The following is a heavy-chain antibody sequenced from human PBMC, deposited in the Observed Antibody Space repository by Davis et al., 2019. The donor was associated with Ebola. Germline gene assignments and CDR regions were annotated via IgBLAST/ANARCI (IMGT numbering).Heavy chain of an antibody. CDR3: ARISWVRGWFDP. D-gene: IGHD1-26*01. Sequence: GESLKISCAASGFTFSSYAMSWVRQAPGKGLVWVSRINSDGSSTSYADSVKGRFTISRDNAKNTLYLQMNSLRAEDTAVYYCARISWVRGWFDPWGQGTLVTVSS. J-gene: IGHJ5*02. V-gene: IGHV3-74*01. CDR1: GFTFSSYA. CDR2: INSDGSST.